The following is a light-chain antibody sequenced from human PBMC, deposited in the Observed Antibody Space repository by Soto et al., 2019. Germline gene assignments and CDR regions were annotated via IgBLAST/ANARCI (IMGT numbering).Light chain of an antibody. J-gene: IGLJ1*01. CDR3: SSYTSSSTFGV. V-gene: IGLV2-14*01. Sequence: QSALTQPASVSGSPGQSITISCTGTSSAVGGYNYVSWYQQHPGKAPKLMIYDVSNRPAGVSNRFSGSKSGNTASLTISGRQAEDEADYYCSSYTSSSTFGVFGTGTKLTVL. CDR1: SSAVGGYNY. CDR2: DVS.